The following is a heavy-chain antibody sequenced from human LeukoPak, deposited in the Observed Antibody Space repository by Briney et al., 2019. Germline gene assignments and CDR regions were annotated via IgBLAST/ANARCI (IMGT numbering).Heavy chain of an antibody. Sequence: PGRSLRLSCAASGFTFSSYGMHWVRQAPGKGLEWVAVISYDGSNKYYANSVKGRFTISRDNSKNTLYLQMNSLRAEDTAVYYRAKLMSPGGKLLWFGEVEYGMDVWGKGTTVTVSS. CDR3: AKLMSPGGKLLWFGEVEYGMDV. V-gene: IGHV3-30*18. CDR1: GFTFSSYG. CDR2: ISYDGSNK. J-gene: IGHJ6*04. D-gene: IGHD3-10*01.